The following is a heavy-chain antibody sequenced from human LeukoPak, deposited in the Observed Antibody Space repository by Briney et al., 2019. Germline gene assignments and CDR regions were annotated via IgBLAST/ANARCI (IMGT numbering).Heavy chain of an antibody. CDR3: ARDGGWDAFDI. J-gene: IGHJ3*02. CDR2: ISSSGSTI. V-gene: IGHV3-48*03. Sequence: GGSLRLSCAASGFTFSSYEMNWVRQAPGKGLEWVSYISSSGSTIYYADSVKGRFTISRDNAKNSLYLQMNSLRAEDTAVYYCARDGGWDAFDIWGQRTMVTVSS. CDR1: GFTFSSYE. D-gene: IGHD6-19*01.